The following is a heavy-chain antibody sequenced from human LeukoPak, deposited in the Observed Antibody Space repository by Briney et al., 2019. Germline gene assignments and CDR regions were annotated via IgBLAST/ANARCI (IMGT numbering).Heavy chain of an antibody. D-gene: IGHD3-10*01. J-gene: IGHJ5*02. CDR2: ISYDGSNK. CDR1: GFTFSSYA. Sequence: GGSLRLSCAASGFTFSSYAMHWVRQAPGKGLEWVAVISYDGSNKYYADSVKGRFTISRDNSKNTLYLQMNSLRAEDTAVYYCAALQYGSGSYYNPDWFDPWGQGTLVTVSS. V-gene: IGHV3-30*04. CDR3: AALQYGSGSYYNPDWFDP.